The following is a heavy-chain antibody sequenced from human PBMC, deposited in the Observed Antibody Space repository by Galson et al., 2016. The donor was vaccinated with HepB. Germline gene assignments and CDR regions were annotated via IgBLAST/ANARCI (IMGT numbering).Heavy chain of an antibody. D-gene: IGHD4-17*01. CDR2: IYSGNNA. V-gene: IGHV3-66*02. CDR3: VRGVYGDHGWFDY. CDR1: GFSVSQNY. Sequence: SLRLSCAVSGFSVSQNYMTWVRQAPGKGLEWLSVIYSGNNAYYADSVKGRFTISRDNSQNSLFLQMNTLRAEDTAVYFCVRGVYGDHGWFDYWGQGTLVTASS. J-gene: IGHJ4*02.